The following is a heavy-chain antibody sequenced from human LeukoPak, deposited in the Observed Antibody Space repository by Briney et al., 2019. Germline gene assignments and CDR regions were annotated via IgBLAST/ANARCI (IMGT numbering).Heavy chain of an antibody. V-gene: IGHV5-51*01. CDR3: ARLQSSSSRYYYYYGMDV. CDR1: GYSFTNYW. Sequence: GESLKISCKGSGYSFTNYWIARVRQMPGKVLEWMGIIYPVDSDTRYSPSFQGQVTISADKSISTAYLQWSSLKASDTAMYYCARLQSSSSRYYYYYGMDVWGQGTTVTVSS. D-gene: IGHD6-6*01. J-gene: IGHJ6*02. CDR2: IYPVDSDT.